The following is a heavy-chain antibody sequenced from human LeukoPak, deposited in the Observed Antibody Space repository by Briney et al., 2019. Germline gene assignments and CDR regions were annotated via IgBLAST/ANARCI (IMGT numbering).Heavy chain of an antibody. CDR3: AELGIAMIGGV. Sequence: GGSLRLSCAASGFSFSSYSMNWVRQAPGKGLEWVSSISTSSSYIYYADSVKGRFTISGDNAKNSLYLQMNSLRAEDTAVYYCAELGIAMIGGVWGKGTTVTISS. CDR1: GFSFSSYS. J-gene: IGHJ6*04. CDR2: ISTSSSYI. D-gene: IGHD3-10*02. V-gene: IGHV3-21*01.